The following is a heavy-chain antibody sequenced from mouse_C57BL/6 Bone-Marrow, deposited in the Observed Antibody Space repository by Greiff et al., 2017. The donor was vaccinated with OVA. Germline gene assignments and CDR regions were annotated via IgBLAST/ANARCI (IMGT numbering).Heavy chain of an antibody. CDR3: ALGGDY. J-gene: IGHJ2*01. CDR2: IHPNSGST. Sequence: QVQLQQSGAELVKPGASVKLSCKASGYTFTSYWMHWVKQRPGQGLEWIGMIHPNSGSTNYNEKFKGKATLTVDKSSSTAYMQLSSLTSEDSAVYHCALGGDYGGQGTALTVSA. CDR1: GYTFTSYW. D-gene: IGHD4-1*01. V-gene: IGHV1-64*01.